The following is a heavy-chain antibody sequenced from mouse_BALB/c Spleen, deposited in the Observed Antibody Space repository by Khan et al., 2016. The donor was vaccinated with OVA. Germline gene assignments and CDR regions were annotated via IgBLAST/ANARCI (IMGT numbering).Heavy chain of an antibody. J-gene: IGHJ3*01. Sequence: LVKTGASVKISCKASGYSFTGYYMHWVKQSHGKSLEWIGYISCYNGSTTYNQKFKGKATFTVDTSSSTVYMQFNSLTSEDSAVYYGARGDYCGSSSFAYWGQGTLVTVSA. CDR3: ARGDYCGSSSFAY. CDR2: ISCYNGST. V-gene: IGHV1S34*01. CDR1: GYSFTGYY. D-gene: IGHD1-1*01.